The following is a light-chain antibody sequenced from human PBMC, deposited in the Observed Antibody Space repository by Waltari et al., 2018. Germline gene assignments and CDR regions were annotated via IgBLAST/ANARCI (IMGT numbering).Light chain of an antibody. V-gene: IGKV3D-15*01. CDR1: QSVAGN. Sequence: EIVMTQSPATLSVSPGERATLSCRASQSVAGNLAWYQQKPGQAPRLLIYGASTRATGIPARFSGSGSGTEFTLTISSLQSEDFAVDYCQQYNNGPRTFGQGTKVEIK. CDR2: GAS. J-gene: IGKJ1*01. CDR3: QQYNNGPRT.